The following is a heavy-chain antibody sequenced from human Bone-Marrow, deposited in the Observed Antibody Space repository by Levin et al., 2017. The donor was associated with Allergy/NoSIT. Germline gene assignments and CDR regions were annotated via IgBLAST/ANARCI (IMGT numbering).Heavy chain of an antibody. Sequence: GGSLRLSCAASGFTFSSNGMHWVRQAPGKGLEWVAVISEDGRNEYYADSVKGRFIISRDQSKNTLYLQMNSLRAEDTAVYYCARDYSGYDYGCIDSWGQGTRVTVSS. D-gene: IGHD5-12*01. V-gene: IGHV3-30*03. CDR2: ISEDGRNE. CDR1: GFTFSSNG. J-gene: IGHJ4*02. CDR3: ARDYSGYDYGCIDS.